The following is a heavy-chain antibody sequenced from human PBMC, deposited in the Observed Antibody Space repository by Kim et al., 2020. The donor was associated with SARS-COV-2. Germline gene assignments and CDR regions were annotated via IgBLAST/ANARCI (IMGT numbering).Heavy chain of an antibody. V-gene: IGHV4-34*01. J-gene: IGHJ2*01. CDR1: GGSFSDYF. CDR3: ARGENAGPSWYFDL. CDR2: INQRGIT. Sequence: SETLSLTCALYGGSFSDYFSTWIRQPPGKGLEWIAEINQRGITNYNPSLKSRVTISIDTSNNQFSLKLNSLTAADTAIYYCARGENAGPSWYFDLWGRGT. D-gene: IGHD6-13*01.